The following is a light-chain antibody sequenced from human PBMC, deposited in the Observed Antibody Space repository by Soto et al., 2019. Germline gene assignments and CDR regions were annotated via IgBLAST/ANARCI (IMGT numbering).Light chain of an antibody. CDR3: QQYGGSPRT. V-gene: IGKV3-11*01. CDR2: DAS. CDR1: QSVSSY. Sequence: EIVVTQSPATLSLSPGERATLSCRASQSVSSYLAWYQQKPGQAPRLLIYDASNRATGIPARFSGSGSGTDFTLTISSLEPEDFAVYYCQQYGGSPRTFGQGTTVEIK. J-gene: IGKJ1*01.